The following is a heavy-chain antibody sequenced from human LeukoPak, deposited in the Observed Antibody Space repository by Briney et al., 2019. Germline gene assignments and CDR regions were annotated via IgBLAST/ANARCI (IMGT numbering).Heavy chain of an antibody. CDR1: GFTFSDYY. CDR2: ISSSSSYI. CDR3: ARVWEGIGGYCSGGSCYSIDY. V-gene: IGHV3-11*06. D-gene: IGHD2-15*01. Sequence: TGGSLRLSCAASGFTFSDYYMSWIRQAPGKGLEWVSSISSSSSYIYYADSVKGRFTISRDNAKNSLYLQMNSLRAEDTAVYYCARVWEGIGGYCSGGSCYSIDYWGQGTLVTVSS. J-gene: IGHJ4*02.